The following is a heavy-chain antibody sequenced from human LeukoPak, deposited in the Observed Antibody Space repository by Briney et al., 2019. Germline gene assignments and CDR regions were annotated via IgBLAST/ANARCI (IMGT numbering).Heavy chain of an antibody. CDR2: INHSGST. CDR3: AAGYYDSSGYYYSRLFDY. V-gene: IGHV4-34*01. CDR1: GGSISSGGYY. Sequence: PSETLSLTCAVSGGSISSGGYYWSWIRQPPGKGLEWIGEINHSGSTNYNPSLKSRVTISVDTSKNQFSLKLSSVTAADTAVYYCAAGYYDSSGYYYSRLFDYWGQGTLVTVSS. D-gene: IGHD3-22*01. J-gene: IGHJ4*02.